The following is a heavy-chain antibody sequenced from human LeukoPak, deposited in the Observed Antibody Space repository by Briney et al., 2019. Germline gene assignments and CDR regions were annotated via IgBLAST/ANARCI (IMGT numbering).Heavy chain of an antibody. Sequence: PGGSLRLSCVASGFTFSSYWMHWVRQDPRKGLVWVSRINGDGRNINYADSVRGRFTISRDNAKNTLYLQTNSLRVEDTAVYFCAKRDGSGVTAIQYYFDSWGQGTLVTVSS. CDR1: GFTFSSYW. D-gene: IGHD2-21*02. CDR3: AKRDGSGVTAIQYYFDS. J-gene: IGHJ4*02. CDR2: INGDGRNI. V-gene: IGHV3-74*01.